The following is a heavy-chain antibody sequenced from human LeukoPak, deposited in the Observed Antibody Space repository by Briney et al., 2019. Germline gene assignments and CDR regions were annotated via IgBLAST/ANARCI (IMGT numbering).Heavy chain of an antibody. V-gene: IGHV3-74*01. J-gene: IGHJ3*02. CDR2: INSDGSWT. CDR1: GNYW. CDR3: ARGMYSGMYNDAFDI. D-gene: IGHD1-26*01. Sequence: PGGSLRLSCAASGNYWMHWVRQVPGKGLVWVSHINSDGSWTSYADSVKGRFTISRDNSKNTLYLQMNNLRAEDTAMYYCARGMYSGMYNDAFDIWGQGTKVTVSS.